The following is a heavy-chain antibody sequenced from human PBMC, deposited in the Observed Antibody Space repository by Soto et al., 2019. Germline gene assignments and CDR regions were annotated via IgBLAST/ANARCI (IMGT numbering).Heavy chain of an antibody. CDR3: AKEVLGKFDFES. CDR1: GFTLRNYA. V-gene: IGHV3-23*01. J-gene: IGHJ4*02. CDR2: ISGRSTDT. D-gene: IGHD1-1*01. Sequence: EVQLLESGGALVHPGGCLRLSYATYGFTLRNYAMSWVRQAPGRVLEWVSSISGRSTDTYYADSVKGRFTISRDDSGSTLVLQMNSLRVEDTAVYYCAKEVLGKFDFESWGQGTLVTVSS.